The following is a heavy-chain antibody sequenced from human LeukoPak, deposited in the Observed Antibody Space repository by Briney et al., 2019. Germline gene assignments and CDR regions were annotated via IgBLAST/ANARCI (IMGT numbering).Heavy chain of an antibody. J-gene: IGHJ3*02. CDR2: IIPILGIA. CDR3: ARESSPNAFDI. V-gene: IGHV1-69*04. CDR1: GGTFSSYA. Sequence: SVKVSCTASGGTFSSYAISWVRQAPGQGLEWMGRIIPILGIANYAQKFQGRVTITADKSTSTAYMELSSLRSEDTAVYYCARESSPNAFDIWGQGTMVTVSS. D-gene: IGHD6-13*01.